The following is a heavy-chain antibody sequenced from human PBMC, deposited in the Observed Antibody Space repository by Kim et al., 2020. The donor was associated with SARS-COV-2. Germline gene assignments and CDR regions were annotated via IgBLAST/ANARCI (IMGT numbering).Heavy chain of an antibody. Sequence: SETLSLTCTVSGGSISSYYWSWIRQPPGKGLEWIGYIYYSGGTNYNPSLKSRVTISVNTSKNQFSLKLSSVTAADAAVYYCAREGGDYGDYENWFDPWGQGTLVTVSS. CDR1: GGSISSYY. V-gene: IGHV4-59*01. J-gene: IGHJ5*02. D-gene: IGHD4-17*01. CDR2: IYYSGGT. CDR3: AREGGDYGDYENWFDP.